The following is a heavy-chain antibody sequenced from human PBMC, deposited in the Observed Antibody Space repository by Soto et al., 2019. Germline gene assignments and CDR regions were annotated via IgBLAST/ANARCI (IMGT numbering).Heavy chain of an antibody. Sequence: GASVKVSCKASGYTFTSYGISWVRQAPRQGLEWMGWISAYNGNTNYAQKLQGRVTMTTDTSTSTAYMELRSLRSDDTAVYYCARDRYYDSSGSGYFDYWGQGTLVTVSS. D-gene: IGHD3-22*01. CDR3: ARDRYYDSSGSGYFDY. CDR1: GYTFTSYG. J-gene: IGHJ4*02. V-gene: IGHV1-18*04. CDR2: ISAYNGNT.